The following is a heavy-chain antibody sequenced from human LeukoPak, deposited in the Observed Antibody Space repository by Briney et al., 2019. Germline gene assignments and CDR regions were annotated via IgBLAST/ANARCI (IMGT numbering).Heavy chain of an antibody. Sequence: ISYDGSNNYYAGSVKGRFTISRDNSKNTLYLQMNSLTAADTAVYCCASLSSGWYNSPDYWGQGTLVTVSS. D-gene: IGHD6-19*01. J-gene: IGHJ4*02. CDR3: ASLSSGWYNSPDY. CDR2: ISYDGSNN. V-gene: IGHV3-30*01.